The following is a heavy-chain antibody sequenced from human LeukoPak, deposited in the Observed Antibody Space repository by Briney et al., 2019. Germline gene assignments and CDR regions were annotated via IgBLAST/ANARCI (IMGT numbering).Heavy chain of an antibody. CDR1: GYTFTGYY. V-gene: IGHV1-2*02. Sequence: GASVKVSCKASGYTFTGYYMHWVRQAPGQGLEWMGWINPNSGGTNYAQKFQGRVTMTRDTSISTAYMELSRLRSDDTAVYYCARIFLGDYGDYTRAAFDIWGQGTMVTVPS. CDR3: ARIFLGDYGDYTRAAFDI. J-gene: IGHJ3*02. D-gene: IGHD4-17*01. CDR2: INPNSGGT.